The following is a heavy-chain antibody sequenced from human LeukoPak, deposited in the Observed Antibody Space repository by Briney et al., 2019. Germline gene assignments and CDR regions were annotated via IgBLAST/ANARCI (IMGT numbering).Heavy chain of an antibody. CDR1: GYNFPSYG. V-gene: IGHV1-18*01. CDR2: ISGYNGNT. D-gene: IGHD5-24*01. J-gene: IGHJ4*02. CDR3: ASGREGYNPSDF. Sequence: ASVKVSCKASGYNFPSYGVSWVRQAPGQGLEWMGWISGYNGNTNYEQKYRGRVTLTTDTSTSTAYMELRYLRSDDTAVYYCASGREGYNPSDFWGQGTLVTVSS.